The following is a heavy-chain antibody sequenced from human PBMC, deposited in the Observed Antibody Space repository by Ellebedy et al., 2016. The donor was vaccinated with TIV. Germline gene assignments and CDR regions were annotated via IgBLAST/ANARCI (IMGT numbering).Heavy chain of an antibody. V-gene: IGHV1-3*01. J-gene: IGHJ4*02. CDR2: IYPANGDT. CDR3: AREMATTDY. CDR1: GYIVTNHA. D-gene: IGHD5-24*01. Sequence: AASVKVSCKASGYIVTNHAIHWVRQAPGQSFEWMGWIYPANGDTKYSQQFQGRITMTRDTSTSTVYMELSSLKSEDTAVYYCAREMATTDYWGQGTLVTVSS.